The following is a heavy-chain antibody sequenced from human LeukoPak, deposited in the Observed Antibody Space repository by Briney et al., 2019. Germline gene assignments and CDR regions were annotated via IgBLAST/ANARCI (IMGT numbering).Heavy chain of an antibody. Sequence: PGGSLRLSCAASGFTFTNFAMHWVRQAPGKGLEWVSSISSSSSYIYYADSVKGRFTISRDNSKNTLYLQMNSLRAEDTAVYYCARDGPLWSPLPAAKVYYMDVWGKGTTVTVSS. CDR2: ISSSSSYI. V-gene: IGHV3-21*01. CDR1: GFTFTNFA. J-gene: IGHJ6*03. D-gene: IGHD2-2*01. CDR3: ARDGPLWSPLPAAKVYYMDV.